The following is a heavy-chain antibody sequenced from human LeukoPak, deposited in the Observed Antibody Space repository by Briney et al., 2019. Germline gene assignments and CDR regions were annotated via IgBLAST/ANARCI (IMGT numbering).Heavy chain of an antibody. Sequence: SVKVSCKASGGTFSSYAISWVRQAPGQGLEWMVGIIPIFGTANYAQKFQGRVTITADKSTSTAYMELSSLRSEDTAVYYCASYYYDSSGYYSSPLFDYWGQGTLVTVSS. D-gene: IGHD3-22*01. CDR1: GGTFSSYA. J-gene: IGHJ4*02. CDR3: ASYYYDSSGYYSSPLFDY. V-gene: IGHV1-69*06. CDR2: IIPIFGTA.